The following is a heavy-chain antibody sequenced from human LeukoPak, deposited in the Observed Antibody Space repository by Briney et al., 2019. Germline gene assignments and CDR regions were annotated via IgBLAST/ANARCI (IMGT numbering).Heavy chain of an antibody. CDR1: GGSISSSSYY. D-gene: IGHD3-3*01. Sequence: NTSETLSLTCTVSGGSISSSSYYWGWIRQPPGKGLEWIGSIYYSGSTYYNPSLKSRVTISVDTSKNQFSLKLSSVTAADTAVYYCARVICASYYDFWSGYLGNCEQYYFDYWGQGTLVTVSS. CDR3: ARVICASYYDFWSGYLGNCEQYYFDY. CDR2: IYYSGST. J-gene: IGHJ4*02. V-gene: IGHV4-39*07.